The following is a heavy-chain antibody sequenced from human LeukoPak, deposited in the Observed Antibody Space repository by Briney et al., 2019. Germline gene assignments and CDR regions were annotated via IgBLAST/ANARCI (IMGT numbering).Heavy chain of an antibody. Sequence: VASVKVSCKASGGTFSSYAISWVRQAPGQGLEWMGGNIPIFGTANYAQKFQGRVTITADESTSTAYMELSSLRSEDTAVYYCASLIGYCSGGSCFKTAVPNDYWGQGTLVTVSS. D-gene: IGHD2-15*01. CDR3: ASLIGYCSGGSCFKTAVPNDY. J-gene: IGHJ4*02. V-gene: IGHV1-69*01. CDR2: NIPIFGTA. CDR1: GGTFSSYA.